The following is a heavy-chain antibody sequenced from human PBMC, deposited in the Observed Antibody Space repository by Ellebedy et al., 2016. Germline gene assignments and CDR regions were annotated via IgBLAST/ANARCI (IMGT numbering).Heavy chain of an antibody. Sequence: SETLSLTCTVSGGSITSNYWSWIRQPPGKGLEWIGYIYYSGSTNYNPSLKSRVTISVDTSKNQFSLKLSSVTAADTAVYYCARRGDGYNLDWYFDLWGRGTLVTVSS. J-gene: IGHJ2*01. D-gene: IGHD5-24*01. CDR2: IYYSGST. V-gene: IGHV4-59*08. CDR1: GGSITSNY. CDR3: ARRGDGYNLDWYFDL.